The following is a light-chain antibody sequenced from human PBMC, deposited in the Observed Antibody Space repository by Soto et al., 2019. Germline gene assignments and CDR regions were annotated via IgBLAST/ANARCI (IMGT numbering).Light chain of an antibody. CDR3: SSYISNSIVV. CDR1: SSDVGDYNY. Sequence: QSALTQPASVSGSPGQSITISCTGTSSDVGDYNYVSWYQQHPGKAPKLMSYEVSHRLSGVSKRFSGSKSGYTASLTISGLQDEDEADYYCSSYISNSIVVFGGGTQLTVL. J-gene: IGLJ2*01. CDR2: EVS. V-gene: IGLV2-14*01.